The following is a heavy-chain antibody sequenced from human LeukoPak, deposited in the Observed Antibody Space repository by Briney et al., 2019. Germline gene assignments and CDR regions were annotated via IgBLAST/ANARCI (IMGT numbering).Heavy chain of an antibody. CDR1: GGSISSGGYY. CDR3: AREIPGYSTLDV. Sequence: SETPSLTCTVSGGSISSGGYYWSWIRQHPGKGLEWIGYIYYSGSTYYNPSLKSRVTISVDTSKNQFSLKLSSVTAADTAVYYCAREIPGYSTLDVWGQGTTVTVSS. J-gene: IGHJ6*02. CDR2: IYYSGST. V-gene: IGHV4-31*03. D-gene: IGHD2-15*01.